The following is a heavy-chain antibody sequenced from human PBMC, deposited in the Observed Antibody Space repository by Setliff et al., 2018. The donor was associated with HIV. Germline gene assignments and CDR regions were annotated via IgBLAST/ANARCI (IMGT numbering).Heavy chain of an antibody. D-gene: IGHD1-1*01. CDR2: IYSSGST. J-gene: IGHJ4*02. CDR3: ARGVARNDIDY. CDR1: GGSISTYY. V-gene: IGHV4-59*01. Sequence: PSETLSLTCTVSGGSISTYYWSWIRQPPGKGLEWIGYIYSSGSTDYNPSLKSRVTISIDTSKNQFSLKLDSVTASDTAVYYCARGVARNDIDYWGQGTLVTVSS.